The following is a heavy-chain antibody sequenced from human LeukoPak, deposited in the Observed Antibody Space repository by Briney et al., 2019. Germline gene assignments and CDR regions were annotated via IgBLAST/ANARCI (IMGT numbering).Heavy chain of an antibody. V-gene: IGHV4-61*02. CDR2: IYTSGST. CDR3: ARDSRSRWCRV. D-gene: IGHD6-19*01. CDR1: GGSISSGSYY. Sequence: SDTLSLTRTVSGGSISSGSYYLSWIRQPAGKGLEWVGRIYTSGSTNYNPSLKSRVTISVDTSKNHCSLNLRSVTAADTAVYYCARDSRSRWCRVWGQGTLVTVSS. J-gene: IGHJ4*02.